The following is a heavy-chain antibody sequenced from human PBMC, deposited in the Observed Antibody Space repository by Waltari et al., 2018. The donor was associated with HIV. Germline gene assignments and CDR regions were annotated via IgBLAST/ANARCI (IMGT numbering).Heavy chain of an antibody. J-gene: IGHJ6*02. CDR2: IYYTGTT. CDR3: ARRPRMAAFYLYYGMDV. D-gene: IGHD2-8*01. V-gene: IGHV4-39*01. CDR1: GGSVINSDYY. Sequence: QLQLQQSGPGLVKPSETLSLTCTVSGGSVINSDYYWDFIRQSPGKGLEWIGNIYYTGTTFYNPSLKSRVTMSADLSRNQFSLRLNPVTAADTAIYYCARRPRMAAFYLYYGMDVWGQGTTVTVSS.